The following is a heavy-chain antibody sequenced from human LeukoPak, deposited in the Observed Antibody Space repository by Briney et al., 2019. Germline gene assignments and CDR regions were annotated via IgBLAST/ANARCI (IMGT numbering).Heavy chain of an antibody. D-gene: IGHD6-6*01. Sequence: GASVTVSFKASGYPFTRYGISWVRQAPGQGLEWMGWINPDNGNTKYAQKFQGGVTMTTDTSTSTAYMELRSLRSDDTAVYYCAKDRWRDGSSSFDNWGQGTLVTVSS. J-gene: IGHJ4*02. CDR3: AKDRWRDGSSSFDN. CDR1: GYPFTRYG. V-gene: IGHV1-18*01. CDR2: INPDNGNT.